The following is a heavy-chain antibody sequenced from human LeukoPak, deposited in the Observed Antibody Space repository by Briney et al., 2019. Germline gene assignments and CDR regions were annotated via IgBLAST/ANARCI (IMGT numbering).Heavy chain of an antibody. J-gene: IGHJ4*02. CDR1: GFTFSDYY. Sequence: GGSLRLSCAASGFTFSDYYMSWIRQAPGKGLEWVSYISSSGSTIYYADSVKGRFTISSDNAKNSLYLQMNSLRAEDAAVYYCAREGRYSPTPSCQTDYWGQGTLVTVSS. D-gene: IGHD2-15*01. CDR3: AREGRYSPTPSCQTDY. CDR2: ISSSGSTI. V-gene: IGHV3-11*04.